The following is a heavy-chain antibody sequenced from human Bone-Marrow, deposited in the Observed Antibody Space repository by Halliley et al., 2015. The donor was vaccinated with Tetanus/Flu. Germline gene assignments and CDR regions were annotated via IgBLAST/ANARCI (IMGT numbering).Heavy chain of an antibody. J-gene: IGHJ4*02. V-gene: IGHV3-43*02. CDR2: ISGDGRT. D-gene: IGHD3-3*01. Sequence: KGLEWVSLISGDGRTYYADSLKGRFTISRDTSKKSVYLQMNSLRAGDTAVYYCARSSGWTAHDWGQGALVTVSS. CDR3: ARSSGWTAHD.